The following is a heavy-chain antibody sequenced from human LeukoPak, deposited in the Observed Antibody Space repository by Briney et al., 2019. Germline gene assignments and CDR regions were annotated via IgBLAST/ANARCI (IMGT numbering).Heavy chain of an antibody. J-gene: IGHJ3*01. CDR2: VNHSGST. CDR3: ARLVGATTTHN. V-gene: IGHV4-34*01. CDR1: GGSFSGDF. D-gene: IGHD1-26*01. Sequence: PSETLSLTCAVYGGSFSGDFWDWIRQPPGKGLEWIGEVNHSGSTNYNPSLKSRVTISVDTSKNQFSLKLSSVTAADTAVYYCARLVGATTTHNWGQGTMVTVSS.